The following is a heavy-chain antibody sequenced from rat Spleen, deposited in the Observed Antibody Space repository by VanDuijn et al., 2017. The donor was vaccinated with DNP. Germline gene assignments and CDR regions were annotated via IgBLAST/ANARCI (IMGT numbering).Heavy chain of an antibody. CDR2: ISTSGSRT. CDR1: GFTFSNYY. Sequence: EVQLVESGGGLVQPGRSLKLSCAASGFTFSNYYMAWVRQAPKKGLEWVATISTSGSRTYYPDSVKGRFTISRDNAKSSLYLQMNSLKSEDTATYYCARLRLEWEVRAMDAWGQGTSVTVSS. J-gene: IGHJ4*01. V-gene: IGHV5-25*01. D-gene: IGHD1-1*01. CDR3: ARLRLEWEVRAMDA.